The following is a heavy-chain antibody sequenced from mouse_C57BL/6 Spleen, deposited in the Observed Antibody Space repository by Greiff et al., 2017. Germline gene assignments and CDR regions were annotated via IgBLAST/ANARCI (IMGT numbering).Heavy chain of an antibody. J-gene: IGHJ2*01. CDR1: GFTFSDYG. CDR2: ISSGSSTI. D-gene: IGHD1-1*01. CDR3: ARSTYYGGSYYFDY. Sequence: EVKLMESGGGLVRPGGSLKLSCAASGFTFSDYGMHWVRQAPEKGLEWVAYISSGSSTIYYADTVKGRFTISRDNAKNTLFLQMTSLRSDDTAMYDRARSTYYGGSYYFDYWGQGTTLTVSS. V-gene: IGHV5-17*01.